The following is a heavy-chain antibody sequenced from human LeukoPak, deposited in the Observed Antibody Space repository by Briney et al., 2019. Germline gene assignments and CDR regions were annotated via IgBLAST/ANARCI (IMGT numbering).Heavy chain of an antibody. J-gene: IGHJ4*02. CDR1: GFTFSSFW. D-gene: IGHD3-3*01. Sequence: GGSLRLSCAASGFTFSSFWMSWVRQAPGKGLEWVAVISYDGSNKYYADSVKGRFTISRDNSKNTLYLQMNSLRAEDTAVYYCASPYYDFWSGYYPNFDYWGQGTLVTVSS. V-gene: IGHV3-30-3*01. CDR2: ISYDGSNK. CDR3: ASPYYDFWSGYYPNFDY.